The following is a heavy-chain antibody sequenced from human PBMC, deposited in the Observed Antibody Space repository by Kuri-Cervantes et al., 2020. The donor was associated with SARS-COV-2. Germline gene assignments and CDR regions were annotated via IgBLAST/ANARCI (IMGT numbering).Heavy chain of an antibody. V-gene: IGHV3-23*01. J-gene: IGHJ4*02. CDR3: ARSPGKWKVSYFDN. D-gene: IGHD1-1*01. CDR1: GFTFSSYS. CDR2: IRSNGGST. Sequence: GESLKISCAASGFTFSSYSMNWVRQAPGKGLEWVSGIRSNGGSTYYANSVKGRFTISRDNSKNILYLQMNNLRDDDTAVYYCARSPGKWKVSYFDNWGQGTLVTVSS.